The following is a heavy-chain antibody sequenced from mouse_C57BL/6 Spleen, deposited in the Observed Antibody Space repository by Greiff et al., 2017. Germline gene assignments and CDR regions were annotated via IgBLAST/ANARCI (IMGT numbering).Heavy chain of an antibody. J-gene: IGHJ4*01. D-gene: IGHD2-5*01. CDR2: IYPGSGST. Sequence: QVQLQQPGAELVKPGASVKMSCKASGYTFTSYWITWVKQRPGQGLEWIGDIYPGSGSTNYNEKFKSKATLTVDTPSSTAYMQLSSLTSEDSAVYYCARVGNSNYVGAMDYWGQGTSVTVSS. CDR3: ARVGNSNYVGAMDY. CDR1: GYTFTSYW. V-gene: IGHV1-55*01.